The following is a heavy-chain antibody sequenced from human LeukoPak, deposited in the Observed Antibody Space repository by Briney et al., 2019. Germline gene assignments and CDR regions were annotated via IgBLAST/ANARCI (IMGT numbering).Heavy chain of an antibody. J-gene: IGHJ6*03. D-gene: IGHD1-26*01. V-gene: IGHV3-21*01. CDR1: GFSFSSYN. CDR2: ITSSSTYT. Sequence: GGSLRLSCAASGFSFSSYNMNWVRQTPGKGLDWVSSITSSSTYTFYADSVKGRFTISRDNARNSLYLQMNSLRAEDTAVYYCARDPYSGTYGDTYYYYMDVWGKGTTVTISS. CDR3: ARDPYSGTYGDTYYYYMDV.